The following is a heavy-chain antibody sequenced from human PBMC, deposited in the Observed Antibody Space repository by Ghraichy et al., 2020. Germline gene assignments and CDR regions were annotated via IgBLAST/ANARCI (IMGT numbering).Heavy chain of an antibody. CDR1: GFTFSSYG. Sequence: GGSLRLSCAASGFTFSSYGMHWVRQAPGKGLEWVAVIWYDGSNKNYADSVKGRFTISRDNSKNTLYLQMNSLRAEDTAVYYCARVFSSGYYAAQPNFDYWGQGTLVTVSS. D-gene: IGHD3-22*01. CDR2: IWYDGSNK. V-gene: IGHV3-33*01. CDR3: ARVFSSGYYAAQPNFDY. J-gene: IGHJ4*02.